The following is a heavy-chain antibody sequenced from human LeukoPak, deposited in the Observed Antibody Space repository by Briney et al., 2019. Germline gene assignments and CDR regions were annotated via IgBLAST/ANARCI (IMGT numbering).Heavy chain of an antibody. CDR1: GYNFTGYY. CDR2: INPTSGGT. J-gene: IGHJ4*02. CDR3: ARDHPRVGAPDY. V-gene: IGHV1-2*02. Sequence: ASVKVSCKASGYNFTGYYIHWVRQAPGQGLEWMGWINPTSGGTKYAQKFQGRVTMTWDTSISTAYMDLSRLRSDDTAVYFCARDHPRVGAPDYWGQGTLLTVSS. D-gene: IGHD1-26*01.